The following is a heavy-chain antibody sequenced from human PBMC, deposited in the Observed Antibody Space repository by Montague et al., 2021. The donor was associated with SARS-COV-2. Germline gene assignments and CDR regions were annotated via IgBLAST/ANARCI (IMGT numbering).Heavy chain of an antibody. CDR3: VEIVGAAGY. J-gene: IGHJ4*02. CDR2: IYYSGST. CDR1: GGSISSSSYY. D-gene: IGHD1-26*01. V-gene: IGHV4-39*01. Sequence: SETLSLTCTVSGGSISSSSYYWGWIRQPPGKGLEWIGSIYYSGSTYYNLSLKSRVTISVDTSKNQFSLKLSSVTAADTAVYYCVEIVGAAGYWGQGTLVTVSS.